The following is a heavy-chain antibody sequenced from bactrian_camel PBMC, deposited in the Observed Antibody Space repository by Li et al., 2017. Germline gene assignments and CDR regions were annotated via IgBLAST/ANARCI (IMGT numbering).Heavy chain of an antibody. J-gene: IGHJ4*01. D-gene: IGHD6*01. CDR3: AADSGDVVDNWGHDAEYNF. V-gene: IGHV3S53*01. CDR2: IDRVSAT. Sequence: QVQLVESGGGTVQAGGSLRLSCRTSGSILGTYMLAESHCMGWFRQAPGKEREVVATIDRVSATTYANSVKGRFAISNDNAKNTLYLQMNSLKPEDTAMYYCAADSGDVVDNWGHDAEYNFWGQGTQVTVS. CDR1: GSILGTYMLAES.